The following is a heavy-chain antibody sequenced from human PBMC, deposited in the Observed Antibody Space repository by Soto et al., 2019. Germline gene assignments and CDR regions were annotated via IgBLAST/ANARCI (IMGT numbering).Heavy chain of an antibody. CDR3: AKDHPHSYGVYYFDY. Sequence: SETLSLTCTVSGGSIRNYYWSWIRQPPGKGLEWIGYVYSSGSTHYNPSLQSRVTISADTSKNQVSLKVNSVTAADTAVYYCAKDHPHSYGVYYFDYWGQGTPVTVS. CDR1: GGSIRNYY. D-gene: IGHD5-18*01. CDR2: VYSSGST. J-gene: IGHJ4*02. V-gene: IGHV4-59*01.